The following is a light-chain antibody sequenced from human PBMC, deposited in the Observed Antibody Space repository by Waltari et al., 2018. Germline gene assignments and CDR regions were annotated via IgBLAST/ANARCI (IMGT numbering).Light chain of an antibody. CDR2: LNSDGSH. J-gene: IGLJ2*01. CDR1: SGHSSYP. Sequence: QPELTHSHSASASLGASVTLTCILSSGHSSYPIARHQQQPQKGPRYLMKLNSDGSHNTGDGIPDRFSGSSSGAERYLTISSLQSEDEADYYCQTWGTGTHVVFGGGTKLTVL. CDR3: QTWGTGTHVV. V-gene: IGLV4-69*01.